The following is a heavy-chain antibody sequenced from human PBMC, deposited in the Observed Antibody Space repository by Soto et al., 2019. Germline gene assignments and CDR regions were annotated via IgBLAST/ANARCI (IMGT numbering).Heavy chain of an antibody. CDR3: ARSPPPLGRFDS. CDR1: GYTFANYA. CDR2: INGGSGST. Sequence: ASVKVSCKASGYTFANYAMQWVRQAPGQRLEWMGWINGGSGSTRYSQNFQGRLTITRDSSANTVYMELSSLRSGDTAIYYCARSPPPLGRFDSWGQGTLVNVSS. J-gene: IGHJ5*01. V-gene: IGHV1-3*01.